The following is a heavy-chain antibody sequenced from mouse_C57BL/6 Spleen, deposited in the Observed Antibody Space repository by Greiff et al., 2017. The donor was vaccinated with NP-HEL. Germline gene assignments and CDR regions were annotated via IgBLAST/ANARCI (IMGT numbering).Heavy chain of an antibody. Sequence: VQLQQSGPELVKPGASVKISCKASGYAFSSSWMNWVKQRPGKGLEWIGRIYPGDGDTNYNGKFKGKATLTADKSSSTAYMQLSSLTSEDSAVYFCARITTVGHYFDYWGQGTTLTVSS. CDR1: GYAFSSSW. CDR3: ARITTVGHYFDY. CDR2: IYPGDGDT. J-gene: IGHJ2*01. V-gene: IGHV1-82*01. D-gene: IGHD1-1*01.